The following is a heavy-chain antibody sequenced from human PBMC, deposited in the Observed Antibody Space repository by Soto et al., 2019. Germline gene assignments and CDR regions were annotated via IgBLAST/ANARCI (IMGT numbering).Heavy chain of an antibody. Sequence: ASVKVSSKASGYTFTSYGISWWRQAPGQGLEWMGWISAYNGNTNYAQKLQGRVTMTTDTSTSTAYMELRSLRSDDTAVYYCAREVEWLLSQGAFDIWGQGTMVTVSS. CDR3: AREVEWLLSQGAFDI. CDR2: ISAYNGNT. J-gene: IGHJ3*02. CDR1: GYTFTSYG. D-gene: IGHD3-3*01. V-gene: IGHV1-18*01.